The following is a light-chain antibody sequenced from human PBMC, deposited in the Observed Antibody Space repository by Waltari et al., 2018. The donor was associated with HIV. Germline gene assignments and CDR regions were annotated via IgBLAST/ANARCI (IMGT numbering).Light chain of an antibody. J-gene: IGLJ2*01. CDR2: GDG. Sequence: SYGLTQPPSMSVAAGHAAKFTCGGHNIGARSVHWYQRGPGRAPERVVYGDGDRPPGTPDRFSGSNSRNAATLTISRVEAGDEAEYYCQVWDNIGDRVVFGGGTKLTVL. CDR1: NIGARS. CDR3: QVWDNIGDRVV. V-gene: IGLV3-21*02.